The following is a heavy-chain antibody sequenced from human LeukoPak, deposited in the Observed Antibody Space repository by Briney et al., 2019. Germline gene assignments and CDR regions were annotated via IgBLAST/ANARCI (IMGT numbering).Heavy chain of an antibody. Sequence: ASVKVSCKASGYTFTSYDINWVRQATGQGLEWMGWMNPNSCNTGYAQKFQGRVTMTRNTSISTAYMELSSLRSEDTAVYYCARVRRVSAGWFGELLSYYFDYWGQGTLVTVSS. CDR1: GYTFTSYD. D-gene: IGHD3-10*01. J-gene: IGHJ4*02. CDR3: ARVRRVSAGWFGELLSYYFDY. CDR2: MNPNSCNT. V-gene: IGHV1-8*01.